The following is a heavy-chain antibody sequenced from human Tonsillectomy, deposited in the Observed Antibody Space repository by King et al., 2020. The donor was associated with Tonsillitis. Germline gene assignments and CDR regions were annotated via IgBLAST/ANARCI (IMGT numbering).Heavy chain of an antibody. CDR1: GGSISSCY. V-gene: IGHV4-59*01. Sequence: QLQESGPGLVKPSETLSLTCTVSGGSISSCYWSWIRQPPGKGLEWIGYIYYSGSTNYNPSLKSRVTISVDTSKNQFSLKLSSVTAADTAVYYCARGRGDYGDYFDYWGQGTLVTVSS. CDR2: IYYSGST. D-gene: IGHD4-17*01. J-gene: IGHJ4*02. CDR3: ARGRGDYGDYFDY.